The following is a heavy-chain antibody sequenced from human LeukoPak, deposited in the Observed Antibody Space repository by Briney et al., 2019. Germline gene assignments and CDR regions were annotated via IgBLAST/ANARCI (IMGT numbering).Heavy chain of an antibody. CDR2: INHRGST. J-gene: IGHJ5*02. V-gene: IGHV4-34*01. Sequence: SETLSLTCGVYGGSFSGYYWNWIRQSPGKGLEWIGEINHRGSTNYSPSLKSQVTISVDTSKNHFSLKMSSVTAADTAVYYCARRSGPFDPWGQGTLVTVSS. CDR1: GGSFSGYY. CDR3: ARRSGPFDP.